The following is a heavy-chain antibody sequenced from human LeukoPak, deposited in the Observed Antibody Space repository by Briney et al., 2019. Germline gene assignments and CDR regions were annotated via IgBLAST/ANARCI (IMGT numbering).Heavy chain of an antibody. CDR2: IYPGDSDT. CDR1: GYSFTSYW. J-gene: IGHJ6*02. Sequence: GESLKISCKGSGYSFTSYWIGWVRQVPGKGLEWMGIIYPGDSDTRYSPSFQGQVTISADKSISTAYLQWSSLKASDTAMYYCARHSGSGRATYYYYGMDVWGQGTTVTVSS. CDR3: ARHSGSGRATYYYYGMDV. V-gene: IGHV5-51*01. D-gene: IGHD6-19*01.